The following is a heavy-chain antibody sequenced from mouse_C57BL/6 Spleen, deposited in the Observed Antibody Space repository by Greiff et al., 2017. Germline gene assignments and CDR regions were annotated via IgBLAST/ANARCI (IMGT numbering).Heavy chain of an antibody. V-gene: IGHV1-22*01. CDR1: GYTFTDYN. CDR3: ARIYYDYDGAWAWLAY. Sequence: EVQLQQSGPELVKPGASVKMSCKASGYTFTDYNMHWVKQSHGKSLEWIGYINPNNGGTSYNQKFKGKATLTVNKSSSTAYMELRSLTSEDSAVYYCARIYYDYDGAWAWLAYWGQGTLVTVSA. J-gene: IGHJ3*01. CDR2: INPNNGGT. D-gene: IGHD2-4*01.